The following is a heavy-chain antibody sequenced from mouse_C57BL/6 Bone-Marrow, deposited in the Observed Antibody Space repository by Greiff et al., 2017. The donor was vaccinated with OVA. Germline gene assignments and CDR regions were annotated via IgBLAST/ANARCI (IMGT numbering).Heavy chain of an antibody. V-gene: IGHV1-64*01. CDR1: GYTFTSYW. CDR2: IHPNSGST. D-gene: IGHD2-14*01. CDR3: ARSVRYGYFDV. Sequence: QVHVKQPGAELVKPGASVKLSCKASGYTFTSYWMHWVKQRPGQGLEWIGMIHPNSGSTNYNEKFKSKATLTVDKSSSTAYMQLSSLTSEDSAVYYCARSVRYGYFDVWGTGTTVTVSS. J-gene: IGHJ1*03.